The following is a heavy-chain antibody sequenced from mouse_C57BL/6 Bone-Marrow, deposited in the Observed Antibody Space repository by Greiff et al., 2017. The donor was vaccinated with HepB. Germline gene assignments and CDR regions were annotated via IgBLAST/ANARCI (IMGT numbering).Heavy chain of an antibody. CDR2: SRNKANDYTT. J-gene: IGHJ4*01. V-gene: IGHV7-1*01. CDR3: ARETFYGNPYYYAMDY. Sequence: EVMLVESGGGLVQSGRSLRLSCATSGFTFSDFYMEWVRQAPGKGLEWIAASRNKANDYTTEYSASVKGRFIVSRDTSQSILYLQMNALRAEDNAIYYCARETFYGNPYYYAMDYWGQGTSVTVSS. D-gene: IGHD2-1*01. CDR1: GFTFSDFY.